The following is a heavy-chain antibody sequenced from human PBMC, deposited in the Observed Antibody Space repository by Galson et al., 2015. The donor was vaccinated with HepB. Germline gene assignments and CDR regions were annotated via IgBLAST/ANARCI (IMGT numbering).Heavy chain of an antibody. CDR3: ARVAGTIYYYGMDV. Sequence: CAISGDSVSSNSAAWYWIRQSPSRGLEWLRRTYYRAKWYNDYAVSVRGRITINPDTSKNQFSLHLNFVTPEDTAVYYCARVAGTIYYYGMDVWGQGTTVTVSS. CDR1: GDSVSSNSAA. CDR2: TYYRAKWYN. J-gene: IGHJ6*02. V-gene: IGHV6-1*01. D-gene: IGHD2-15*01.